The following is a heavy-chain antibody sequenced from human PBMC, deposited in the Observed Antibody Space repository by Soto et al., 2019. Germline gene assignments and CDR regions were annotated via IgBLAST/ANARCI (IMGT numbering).Heavy chain of an antibody. CDR3: ARDIGSGWPDYFDY. J-gene: IGHJ4*02. CDR1: GFTFSSYG. D-gene: IGHD6-19*01. V-gene: IGHV3-33*01. Sequence: VQLVESGGGVVQPGRSLRLSCAASGFTFSSYGMHWVRQAPGKGLEWVAVIWYDGSNKYYADSVKGRFTISRDNSKNTLYLQMNSLRAEDTAVYYCARDIGSGWPDYFDYWGQGTLVTVSS. CDR2: IWYDGSNK.